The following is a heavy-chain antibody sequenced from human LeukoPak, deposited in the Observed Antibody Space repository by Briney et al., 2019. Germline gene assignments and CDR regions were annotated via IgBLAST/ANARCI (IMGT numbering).Heavy chain of an antibody. J-gene: IGHJ4*02. D-gene: IGHD4-17*01. V-gene: IGHV4-59*08. CDR3: ARQRNGDYAFDY. Sequence: SETLSLTCTVSGGSISSYYWSWIRQPPGEGLEWIGYIYCSGSTNYNPSLKSRVTISVDTSKNQFSLKLSSVTAADTAVYYCARQRNGDYAFDYWGQGTLVTVSS. CDR2: IYCSGST. CDR1: GGSISSYY.